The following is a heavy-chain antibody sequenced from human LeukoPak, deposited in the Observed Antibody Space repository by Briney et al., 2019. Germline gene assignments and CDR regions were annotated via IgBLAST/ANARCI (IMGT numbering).Heavy chain of an antibody. J-gene: IGHJ4*02. CDR3: ARDLVRGVVDY. D-gene: IGHD3-10*02. CDR1: GFTFSSCS. CDR2: ISSSSTYI. V-gene: IGHV3-21*01. Sequence: GGSLRLSCTASGFTFSSCSMNWVRQASGKGLEWVSSISSSSTYIYYADSVMGRFTISRDNAKNSLYLQMNSLRVEDTAVYYCARDLVRGVVDYWGQGTLVTVSS.